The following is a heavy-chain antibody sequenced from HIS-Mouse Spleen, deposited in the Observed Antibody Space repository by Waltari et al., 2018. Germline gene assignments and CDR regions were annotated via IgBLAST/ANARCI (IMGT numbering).Heavy chain of an antibody. Sequence: QLQLQESGPGLVKPSETLSLTCPVPGGSISRSSYYLGWIRQPPGKGLAWVGSIYYSGSTYYNPSLKSRVTISVDTSKNQFSLKLSSVTAADTAVYYCAREIPYSSSWYDWYFDLWGRGTLVTVSS. V-gene: IGHV4-39*07. CDR1: GGSISRSSYY. J-gene: IGHJ2*01. D-gene: IGHD6-13*01. CDR3: AREIPYSSSWYDWYFDL. CDR2: IYYSGST.